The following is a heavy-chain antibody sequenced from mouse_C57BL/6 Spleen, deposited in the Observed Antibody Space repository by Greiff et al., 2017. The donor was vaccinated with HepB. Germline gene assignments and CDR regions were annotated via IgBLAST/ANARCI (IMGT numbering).Heavy chain of an antibody. D-gene: IGHD1-1*01. CDR2: INPNYGTT. J-gene: IGHJ1*03. CDR1: GYSFTDYN. Sequence: EVQLQQSGPELVKPGASVKISCKASGYSFTDYNLNWVKQSNGKSLEWIGVINPNYGTTSYNQKFKGKATLTVDQSSRTAYMQLNSLTSEDSAVYYCARSTTTVVESYWYFDVWGTVTTVTVSS. CDR3: ARSTTTVVESYWYFDV. V-gene: IGHV1-39*01.